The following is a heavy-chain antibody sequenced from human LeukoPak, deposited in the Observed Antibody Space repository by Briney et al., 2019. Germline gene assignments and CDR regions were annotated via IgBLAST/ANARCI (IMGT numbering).Heavy chain of an antibody. CDR2: IYPGDSDT. J-gene: IGHJ4*02. CDR3: ARRATYYYDSSGYYYLIDY. Sequence: GESLKISCKGSGYSFTSYWIGWVRQMPGKGLEWMGIIYPGDSDTRYSPSFQGQVTISADKSISTAYLQWSGLKASDTAMYYCARRATYYYDSSGYYYLIDYWGQGTLVTVSS. CDR1: GYSFTSYW. V-gene: IGHV5-51*01. D-gene: IGHD3-22*01.